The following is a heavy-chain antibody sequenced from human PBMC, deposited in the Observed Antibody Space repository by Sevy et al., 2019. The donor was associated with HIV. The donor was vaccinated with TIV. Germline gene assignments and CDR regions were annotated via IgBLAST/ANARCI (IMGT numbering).Heavy chain of an antibody. V-gene: IGHV3-23*01. CDR1: GFTFSSYA. CDR2: ISGSGGST. J-gene: IGHJ4*02. Sequence: GGSLRLSCAASGFTFSSYAMSWVRQAPGKGLEWVSAISGSGGSTYYADSVKGRFTISRDNSKNTLYLQMNSLRAEDTAVYYCATIITMVRGAPKPYFDYWGQGTLVTVSS. D-gene: IGHD3-10*01. CDR3: ATIITMVRGAPKPYFDY.